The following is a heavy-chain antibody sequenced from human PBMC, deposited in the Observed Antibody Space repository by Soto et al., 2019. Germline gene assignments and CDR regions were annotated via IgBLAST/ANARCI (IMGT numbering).Heavy chain of an antibody. CDR1: GFTFSNAW. D-gene: IGHD1-7*01. J-gene: IGHJ4*02. CDR2: IKTKSDGATT. CDR3: TALTGTTMALDY. V-gene: IGHV3-15*01. Sequence: HWCSTGIGCAASGFTFSNAWMNWVRQDPGKGLEWVGRIKTKSDGATTDYAAPVKGRFTISRDDSRNTLYLQMNSLKAEDTAVYYCTALTGTTMALDYWGQGTLVTVYS.